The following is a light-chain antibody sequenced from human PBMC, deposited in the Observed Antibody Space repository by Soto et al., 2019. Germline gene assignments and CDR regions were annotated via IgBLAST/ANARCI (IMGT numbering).Light chain of an antibody. Sequence: QSALTQPPSASGSPGQSATISCTGSSSDVGGHNHVSWYQQHPGKAPKLMIYEVSKRPSGVPDRFSGSKSVNTASLTVSGLQAEDEADYYCSSYAGSMNLIFGGGTKLTVL. V-gene: IGLV2-8*01. CDR1: SSDVGGHNH. CDR3: SSYAGSMNLI. CDR2: EVS. J-gene: IGLJ2*01.